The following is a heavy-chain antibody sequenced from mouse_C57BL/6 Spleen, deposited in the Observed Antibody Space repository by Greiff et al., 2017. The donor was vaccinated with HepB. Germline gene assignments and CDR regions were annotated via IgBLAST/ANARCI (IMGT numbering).Heavy chain of an antibody. CDR3: ARCYGSSYNYYAMDY. CDR1: GFTFSSYA. Sequence: EVHLVESGGGLVKPGGSLKLSCAASGFTFSSYAMSWVRQTPEKRLEWVATISDGGSYTYYPDNVKGRFTISRDNAKNNLYLQMSHLKSEDTAMYYCARCYGSSYNYYAMDYWGQGTSVTVSS. CDR2: ISDGGSYT. D-gene: IGHD1-1*01. V-gene: IGHV5-4*01. J-gene: IGHJ4*01.